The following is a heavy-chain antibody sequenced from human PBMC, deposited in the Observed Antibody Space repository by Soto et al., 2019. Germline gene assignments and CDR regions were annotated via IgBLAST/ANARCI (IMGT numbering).Heavy chain of an antibody. V-gene: IGHV1-8*01. Sequence: XAVKVSCTASGYPCTNYDINWIRQATGQGLEWMGWMNPSNGNTGYAQKFQARVTMPRDPSISTAYMELSSLTSADTAVYYCASFVRDHLPTIDSWGQGALVTGSS. J-gene: IGHJ4*02. CDR3: ASFVRDHLPTIDS. D-gene: IGHD3-10*01. CDR2: MNPSNGNT. CDR1: GYPCTNYD.